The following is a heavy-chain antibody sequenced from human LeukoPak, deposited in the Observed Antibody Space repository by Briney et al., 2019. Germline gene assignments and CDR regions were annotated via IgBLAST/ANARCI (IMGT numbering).Heavy chain of an antibody. D-gene: IGHD5-18*01. CDR2: IYTSGST. V-gene: IGHV4-61*02. Sequence: SQTLSLTCTVSGGSISSGSYYWSWIRQPAGKGLEWIGRIYTSGSTNYNPSPKSRVTISVDTSKNQFSLKLSSVTAADTAVYYCARFGRGYSYGPFDYWGQGTLVTVSS. CDR3: ARFGRGYSYGPFDY. CDR1: GGSISSGSYY. J-gene: IGHJ4*02.